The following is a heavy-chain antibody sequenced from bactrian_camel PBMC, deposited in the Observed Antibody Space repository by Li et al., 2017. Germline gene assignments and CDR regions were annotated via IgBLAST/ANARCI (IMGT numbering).Heavy chain of an antibody. Sequence: HVQLVESGGGSVQAGGSLTLSCAASGYAYSSYCMGWFRQAPGKEREGVASMSVNGVPTYADLTNGRFRISKDITKNILSLVMHNLKPEDTTMYYCAAGPVMPYQWSQGDKYPYWGKGTQVTVS. CDR3: AAGPVMPYQWSQGDKYPY. J-gene: IGHJ4*01. CDR2: MSVNGVP. CDR1: GYAYSSYC. D-gene: IGHD2*01. V-gene: IGHV3S26*01.